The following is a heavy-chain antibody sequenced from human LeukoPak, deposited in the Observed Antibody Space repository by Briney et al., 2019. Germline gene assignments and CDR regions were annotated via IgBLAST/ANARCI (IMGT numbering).Heavy chain of an antibody. D-gene: IGHD2-15*01. CDR3: ARALRVGRYSAGY. Sequence: ASVKVSCKASGYTFTSYDINWVRQATGQGLEWMGRMNPNSGNTGYAQKFQGRVTMTRNTSISTAYMELSSLRSEDTAVYYCARALRVGRYSAGYWGQGTLVTVSS. J-gene: IGHJ4*02. CDR1: GYTFTSYD. V-gene: IGHV1-8*01. CDR2: MNPNSGNT.